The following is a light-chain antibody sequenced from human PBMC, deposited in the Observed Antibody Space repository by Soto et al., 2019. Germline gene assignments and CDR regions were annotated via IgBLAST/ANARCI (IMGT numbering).Light chain of an antibody. J-gene: IGKJ2*01. CDR1: QSVLYSSNNKNY. CDR2: WAS. CDR3: QQYGSTPPT. V-gene: IGKV4-1*01. Sequence: DIVMTQSPDSLAVSLGERATINCKSSQSVLYSSNNKNYLAWYQQRPGQPPKLLIYWASTRESGVPDRFSGSGSGTDFTLTITSLQAEDVAVYYGQQYGSTPPTFGQGTKLEIK.